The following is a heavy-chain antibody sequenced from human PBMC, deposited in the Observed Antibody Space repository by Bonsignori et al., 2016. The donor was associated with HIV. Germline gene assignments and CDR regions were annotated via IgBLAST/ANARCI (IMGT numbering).Heavy chain of an antibody. J-gene: IGHJ4*02. V-gene: IGHV4-30-4*01. D-gene: IGHD2-21*02. CDR3: ARDGVTTNY. CDR2: IYYSGST. Sequence: PGKGLEWIGYIYYSGSTYYNPSLKSRVTISVDTSKNQFSLKLSSVTAADTAVYYCARDGVTTNYWGQGTLVTVSS.